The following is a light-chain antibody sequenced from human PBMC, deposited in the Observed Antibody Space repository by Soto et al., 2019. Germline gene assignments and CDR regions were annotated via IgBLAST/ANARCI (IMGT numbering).Light chain of an antibody. CDR3: QQSYSAPIT. J-gene: IGKJ5*01. CDR2: AAS. V-gene: IGKV1-39*01. Sequence: DIQMTQSPSSLSASVGDRVTITCRASQSISSYLNWYQQKPGKAPKLLIYAASSLQSGVPSRFSGSGSGTDFTLTISSLQPVDSATYYCQQSYSAPITFGQGTRLEIK. CDR1: QSISSY.